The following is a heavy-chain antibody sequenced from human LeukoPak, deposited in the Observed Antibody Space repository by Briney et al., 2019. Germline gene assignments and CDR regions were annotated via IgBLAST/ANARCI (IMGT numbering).Heavy chain of an antibody. V-gene: IGHV3-23*01. D-gene: IGHD1/OR15-1a*01. CDR3: AKAWLEQGGMFDY. CDR1: GFTFSSYA. J-gene: IGHJ4*02. Sequence: GGSLRLSCAASGFTFSSYAMSWVRQAPGEGLEWVSLLSGSGGSTYYADSVKGRSTISRDNSKNTLYLQNNSLRAEDTAVYYCAKAWLEQGGMFDYWGQGTPVTVSS. CDR2: LSGSGGST.